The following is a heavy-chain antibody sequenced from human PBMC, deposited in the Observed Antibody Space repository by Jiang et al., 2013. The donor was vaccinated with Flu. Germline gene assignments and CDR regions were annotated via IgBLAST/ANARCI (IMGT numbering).Heavy chain of an antibody. V-gene: IGHV3-48*01. CDR1: GFTFSSYS. J-gene: IGHJ4*02. CDR2: ISSSSSTI. D-gene: IGHD5-18*01. Sequence: VQLLESGGGLVQPGGSLRLSCAASGFTFSSYSMNWVRQAPGKGLEWVSYISSSSSTIYYADSVKGRFTISRDNAKNSLYLQMNSLRAEDTAVYYCARDTFNSLASFDYWGQGTLVTVSS. CDR3: ARDTFNSLASFDY.